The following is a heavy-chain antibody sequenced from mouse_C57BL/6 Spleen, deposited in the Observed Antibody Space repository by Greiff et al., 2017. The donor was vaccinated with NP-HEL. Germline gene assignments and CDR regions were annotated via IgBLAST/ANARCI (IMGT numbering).Heavy chain of an antibody. Sequence: VQLQQSGPELVKPGASVKISCKASGYAFSSSWMNWVKQRPGKGLEWIGRIYPGDGDTNYNGKFKGKATLTADKSSSTAYMQLSSLTSEDSAVYFCARYGTVDYFDYWGQGTTLTVSS. J-gene: IGHJ2*01. V-gene: IGHV1-82*01. CDR2: IYPGDGDT. CDR1: GYAFSSSW. D-gene: IGHD1-1*01. CDR3: ARYGTVDYFDY.